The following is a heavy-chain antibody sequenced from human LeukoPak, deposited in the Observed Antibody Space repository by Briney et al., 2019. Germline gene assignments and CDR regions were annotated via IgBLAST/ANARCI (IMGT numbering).Heavy chain of an antibody. CDR2: ISGSGGST. J-gene: IGHJ4*02. V-gene: IGHV3-23*01. CDR3: AKDRPAPVRGVIAGSFDY. Sequence: GGSLRLSCAASGFTFSSYAMSWVRQAPGKGLEWVSAISGSGGSTYYADSVKGRFTISRDNSKNTLYLQMNSLRAEDTAVYYCAKDRPAPVRGVIAGSFDYWGQGTLVTVSS. D-gene: IGHD3-10*01. CDR1: GFTFSSYA.